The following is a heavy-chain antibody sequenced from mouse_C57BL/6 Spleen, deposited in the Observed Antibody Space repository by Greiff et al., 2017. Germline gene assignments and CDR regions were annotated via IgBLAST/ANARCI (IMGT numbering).Heavy chain of an antibody. J-gene: IGHJ1*03. CDR3: AGGSNYHFDV. CDR1: GYTFTDYY. Sequence: EVQLQQSGPELVKPGASVKISCKASGYTFTDYYMNWVKQSHGKSLEWIGDINPNNGGTSYNQKFKGKATLTVDKSSSTAYMELRSLTSEDSAVYYCAGGSNYHFDVWGTGTTVTVSS. CDR2: INPNNGGT. D-gene: IGHD2-5*01. V-gene: IGHV1-26*01.